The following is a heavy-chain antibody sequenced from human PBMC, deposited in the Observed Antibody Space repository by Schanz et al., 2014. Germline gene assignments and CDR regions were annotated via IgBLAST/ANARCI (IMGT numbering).Heavy chain of an antibody. CDR3: ARDGNYYGSRNYYKTPYYFDY. J-gene: IGHJ4*02. Sequence: EVQLVESGGGFVQPGGSLGLSCVVSGFTVSSDHMSWVRQAPGKGLEWVSTIYASGATYYADSVKRRFTISRDISKNTVHLQVTSQRAEDTARYYCARDGNYYGSRNYYKTPYYFDYWGQGTLVTVSS. V-gene: IGHV3-66*01. D-gene: IGHD3-10*01. CDR1: GFTVSSDH. CDR2: IYASGAT.